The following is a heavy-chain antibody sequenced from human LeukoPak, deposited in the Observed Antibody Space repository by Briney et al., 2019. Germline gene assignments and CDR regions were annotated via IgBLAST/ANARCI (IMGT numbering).Heavy chain of an antibody. Sequence: GGSLRLSCAASGFTFSSCAMTWVRQAPGKGLEWVSVISGGGGTTYYADSVKGRFTISRDNSENTLYLQMNSLRAEDTAVYYCAKGYSGSYLDYWGQGTLVTVSS. J-gene: IGHJ4*02. CDR3: AKGYSGSYLDY. D-gene: IGHD1-26*01. CDR2: ISGGGGTT. V-gene: IGHV3-23*01. CDR1: GFTFSSCA.